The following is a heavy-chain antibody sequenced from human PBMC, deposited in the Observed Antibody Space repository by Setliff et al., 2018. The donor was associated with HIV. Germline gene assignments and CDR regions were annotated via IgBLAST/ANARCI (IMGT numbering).Heavy chain of an antibody. CDR3: ALRRYSSWARFDS. CDR2: IYHSGTT. Sequence: SSETLSLTCAVSGYSISSGYYWGWIRQPPGKGLEWVGSIYHSGTTYYNPSLKSRVTISVDTSKNQFSLKLSSVTAADTAVYYCALRRYSSWARFDSWGQGTLVTVSS. J-gene: IGHJ4*02. CDR1: GYSISSGYY. D-gene: IGHD2-21*01. V-gene: IGHV4-38-2*01.